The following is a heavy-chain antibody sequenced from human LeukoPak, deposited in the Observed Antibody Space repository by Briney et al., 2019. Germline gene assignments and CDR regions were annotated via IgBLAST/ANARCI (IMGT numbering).Heavy chain of an antibody. D-gene: IGHD6-19*01. CDR3: ARLVGGVAGMGGYFDS. CDR2: IYPGDSDT. CDR1: GYSFTTYW. V-gene: IGHV5-51*01. J-gene: IGHJ4*02. Sequence: GESLKISCKGSGYSFTTYWIGWVRQVPGKGLEWMGLIYPGDSDTRESPSFQGLVTMSADRSVTTAYLQWSSLKSSDTAMYYCARLVGGVAGMGGYFDSWGQGTLVTVSS.